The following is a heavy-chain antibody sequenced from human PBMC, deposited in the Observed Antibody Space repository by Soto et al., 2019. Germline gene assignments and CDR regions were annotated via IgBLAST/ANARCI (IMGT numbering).Heavy chain of an antibody. J-gene: IGHJ4*02. D-gene: IGHD3-16*01. V-gene: IGHV3-23*01. Sequence: EVQLLDSGGGLVQPGVSLRLSCAASGFACNNYAMTWVRQAPGKGLEWVSTISNNGFTTYYADSVKGRFTISRDNSMHTVYLQMSSLRAEDTALYYCAKERAARGIDYWGQGTLVTVSS. CDR2: ISNNGFTT. CDR1: GFACNNYA. CDR3: AKERAARGIDY.